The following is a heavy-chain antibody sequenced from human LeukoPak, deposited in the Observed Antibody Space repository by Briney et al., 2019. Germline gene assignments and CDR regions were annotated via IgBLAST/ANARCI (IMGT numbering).Heavy chain of an antibody. V-gene: IGHV4-59*08. D-gene: IGHD6-13*01. Sequence: SETLSLTCTVSGGSIISYYWSWMRQPPGKGLEWIGYIYYSGTNKYHPSLKSRVTIYVNNNKNYSSLKLSSVTAADTAVYYCARLGIAAPEVDYWGQGTLVTVSS. CDR2: IYYSGTN. CDR3: ARLGIAAPEVDY. J-gene: IGHJ4*02. CDR1: GGSIISYY.